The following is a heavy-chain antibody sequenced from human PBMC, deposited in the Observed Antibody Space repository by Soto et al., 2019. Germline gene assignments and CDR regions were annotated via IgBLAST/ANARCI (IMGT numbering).Heavy chain of an antibody. CDR2: IIPIFGTA. CDR1: GGTFSSYA. J-gene: IGHJ6*02. D-gene: IGHD2-2*01. CDR3: ARRPADFYYYGMDV. Sequence: ASVKVSCKASGGTFSSYAISWVRQAPGQGLEWMGGIIPIFGTANYAQKFQGRVTVTADESTSTAYMELSSLRSEDTAVYYCARRPADFYYYGMDVWGQGTTVTVSS. V-gene: IGHV1-69*13.